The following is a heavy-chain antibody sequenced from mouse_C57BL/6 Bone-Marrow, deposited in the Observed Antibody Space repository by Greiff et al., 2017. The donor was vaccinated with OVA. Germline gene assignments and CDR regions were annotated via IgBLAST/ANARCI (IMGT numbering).Heavy chain of an antibody. D-gene: IGHD2-2*01. CDR3: ARIWLRQGGYYYAMDY. CDR2: IWSGGST. J-gene: IGHJ4*01. CDR1: GFSLTSYG. Sequence: QVQLKESGPGLVQPSQSLSITCTVSGFSLTSYGVHWVRQSPGKGLEWLGVIWSGGSTDYNAAFISRLSISKDNSKSQVFFKMNSLQADDTARYYCARIWLRQGGYYYAMDYWGQGTSVTVSS. V-gene: IGHV2-2*01.